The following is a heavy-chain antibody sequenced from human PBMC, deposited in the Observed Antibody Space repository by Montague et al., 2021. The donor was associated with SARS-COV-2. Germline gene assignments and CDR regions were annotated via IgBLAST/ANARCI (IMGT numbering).Heavy chain of an antibody. CDR3: ARGINSAGSYYYHLDV. Sequence: SETLSLTCSVSGGSVSSGSCYWSWIRQPPGKGLEWIGYIYYSGSTNYNPSLKSRVTISVDTSKKQFSLRLSSVTAADTAVYFCARGINSAGSYYYHLDVWGQGTTVTVSS. CDR1: GGSVSSGSCY. D-gene: IGHD2-21*01. CDR2: IYYSGST. V-gene: IGHV4-61*01. J-gene: IGHJ6*02.